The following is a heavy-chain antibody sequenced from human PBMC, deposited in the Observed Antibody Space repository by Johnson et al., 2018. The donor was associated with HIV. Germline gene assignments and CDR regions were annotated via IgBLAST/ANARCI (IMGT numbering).Heavy chain of an antibody. V-gene: IGHV3-20*04. Sequence: VQLVESGGGVVRPGGSLRLSCATSGFTFDNYGMSWVRQAPGKGLEWVSGVNWNGGSTGYADSVKGRFTIARDNAKNSMYLQMNGLRAEETALYYCAREVPYDSVWGSYRPGAFDIWGQGTMVTVSS. CDR3: AREVPYDSVWGSYRPGAFDI. CDR1: GFTFDNYG. CDR2: VNWNGGST. J-gene: IGHJ3*02. D-gene: IGHD3-16*02.